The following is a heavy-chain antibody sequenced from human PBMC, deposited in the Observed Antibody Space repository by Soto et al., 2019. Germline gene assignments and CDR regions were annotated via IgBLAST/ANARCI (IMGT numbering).Heavy chain of an antibody. Sequence: GGSLRLSCAASGFTFSSYAMSWVRQAPGKGLEWVSAISGSGGSTYYADSVKGRFTISRDNSKNTLYLQMNSLRAEDTAVYYCAKAAVYGDSSGPVASYYYYGMDVWGQGTTVTVSS. V-gene: IGHV3-23*01. CDR1: GFTFSSYA. CDR2: ISGSGGST. CDR3: AKAAVYGDSSGPVASYYYYGMDV. J-gene: IGHJ6*02. D-gene: IGHD6-19*01.